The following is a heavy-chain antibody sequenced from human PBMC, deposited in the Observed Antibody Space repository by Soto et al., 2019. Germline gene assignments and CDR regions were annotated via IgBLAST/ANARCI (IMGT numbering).Heavy chain of an antibody. CDR3: ARDSAMVDTAMASNYYYYYGMDV. CDR2: IYYSGST. D-gene: IGHD5-18*01. V-gene: IGHV4-59*01. J-gene: IGHJ6*02. CDR1: GGSISIYY. Sequence: ETLSLTCTVSGGSISIYYWSSIRQPPGKGLEWIGYIYYSGSTNYNPSLKSRVTISVDTSKNQFSLKLSSVTAADTAVYYCARDSAMVDTAMASNYYYYYGMDVWGQGTTVTVSS.